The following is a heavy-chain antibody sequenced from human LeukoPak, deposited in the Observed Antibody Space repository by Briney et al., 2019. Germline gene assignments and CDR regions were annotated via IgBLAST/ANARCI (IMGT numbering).Heavy chain of an antibody. V-gene: IGHV3-11*01. D-gene: IGHD2-15*01. CDR1: GFTFSDYY. J-gene: IGHJ6*02. CDR2: ISSSGSTI. CDR3: ARGYCSGGSCYSRFYYYGMDV. Sequence: GGSLRLSCAAYGFTFSDYYMSWIRQAPGKGLEWVSYISSSGSTIYYADSVKGRFTISRDNAKNSLYLQMNSLRAEDTAVYYCARGYCSGGSCYSRFYYYGMDVWGQGNTVTVSS.